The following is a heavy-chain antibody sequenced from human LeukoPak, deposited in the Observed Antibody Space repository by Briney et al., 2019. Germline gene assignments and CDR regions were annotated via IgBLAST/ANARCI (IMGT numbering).Heavy chain of an antibody. D-gene: IGHD5-12*01. CDR2: INLSGNI. Sequence: SETLSLTCNVSGASIGSGRFHWSWIRQPAGKGLQWIGRINLSGNIDYNPSLWGRLTLSLDTSNNQFSLKLTSMTAADTAMYYCARLRLPATLGAFDIWGQGTMVTASS. V-gene: IGHV4-61*02. CDR3: ARLRLPATLGAFDI. J-gene: IGHJ3*02. CDR1: GASIGSGRFH.